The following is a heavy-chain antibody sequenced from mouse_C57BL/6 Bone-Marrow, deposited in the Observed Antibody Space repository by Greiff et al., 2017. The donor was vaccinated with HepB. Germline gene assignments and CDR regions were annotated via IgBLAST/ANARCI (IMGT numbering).Heavy chain of an antibody. J-gene: IGHJ1*03. CDR3: AADSSGYVRYFDV. Sequence: VKLMESGAELVRPGTSVKVSCKASGYAFTNYLIEWVKQRPGQGLEWIGVINPGSGGTNYNEKFKGKATLTADKSSSTAYMQLSSLTSEDSAVYFCAADSSGYVRYFDVWGTGTTVTVSS. D-gene: IGHD3-2*02. CDR2: INPGSGGT. CDR1: GYAFTNYL. V-gene: IGHV1-54*01.